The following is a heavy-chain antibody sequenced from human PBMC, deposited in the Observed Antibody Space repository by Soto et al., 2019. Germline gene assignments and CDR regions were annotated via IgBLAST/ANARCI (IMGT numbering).Heavy chain of an antibody. CDR2: ISSSSTI. Sequence: GSLRLSCAASGFTFSSYSMNWVRQAPGKGLEWVSYISSSSTIYYADSVKGRFTISRDNAKNSLYLQMNSLRDEDTAVYYCARGLYYYDSSGYWGYWGQGTLVTVSS. D-gene: IGHD3-22*01. J-gene: IGHJ4*02. V-gene: IGHV3-48*02. CDR3: ARGLYYYDSSGYWGY. CDR1: GFTFSSYS.